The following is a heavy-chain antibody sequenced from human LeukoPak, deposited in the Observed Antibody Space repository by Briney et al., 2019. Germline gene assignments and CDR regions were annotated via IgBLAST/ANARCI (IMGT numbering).Heavy chain of an antibody. D-gene: IGHD3-16*01. V-gene: IGHV3-33*07. J-gene: IGHJ3*02. CDR1: GFTFSKFG. CDR3: ARWGIDAVTVIFDI. Sequence: GGSLRLSCAASGFTFSKFGMYWVRQAPGKGLEWLAVIWYDGGKKYYADSVKGRFTISRDNSKNTLYLEMNSLRAEDTAVYYCARWGIDAVTVIFDIWGQGTMVTVSS. CDR2: IWYDGGKK.